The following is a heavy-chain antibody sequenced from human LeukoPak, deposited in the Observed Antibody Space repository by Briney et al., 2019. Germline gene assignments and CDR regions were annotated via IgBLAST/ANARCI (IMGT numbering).Heavy chain of an antibody. CDR3: ARGERSKQLVKYYFDF. D-gene: IGHD3-9*01. J-gene: IGHJ4*02. CDR1: GGSISSSSYY. Sequence: PSETLSLTCTVSGGSISSSSYYWSWIRQPPGKGLEWIGEINHSGSTKYSPSLKSRVTVSVDTSKNQFSLRLSSVTAADTAVYYCARGERSKQLVKYYFDFWGQGTLVTVSS. CDR2: INHSGST. V-gene: IGHV4-39*07.